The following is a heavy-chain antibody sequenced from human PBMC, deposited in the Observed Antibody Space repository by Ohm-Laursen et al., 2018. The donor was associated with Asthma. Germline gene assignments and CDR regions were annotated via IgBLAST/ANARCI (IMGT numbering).Heavy chain of an antibody. D-gene: IGHD6-13*01. Sequence: SLRLSCTASGFTFSNAWMSWVRQAPGKGLEWVGRIKSKTDGGTTDYAAPVKGRFTISRDDSKNTLYPQMNSLKTEDTAVYYCTTRIAAAGTEGFLFDYWGQGTLVTVSS. CDR3: TTRIAAAGTEGFLFDY. CDR2: IKSKTDGGTT. CDR1: GFTFSNAW. V-gene: IGHV3-15*01. J-gene: IGHJ4*02.